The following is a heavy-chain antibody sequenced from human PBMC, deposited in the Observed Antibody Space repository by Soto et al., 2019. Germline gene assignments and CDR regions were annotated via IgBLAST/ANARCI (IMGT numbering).Heavy chain of an antibody. CDR1: GFTFSSYA. CDR2: ISGSGGST. V-gene: IGHV3-23*01. Sequence: PGGSLRLSCAASGFTFSSYAMSWVRQAPGKGLEWVSAISGSGGSTYYADSVKGRFTISRDNSKNTLYLQMNSLRAEDTAVYYCAKKGDGYNDEYYFDYWGQGTLVTVSS. J-gene: IGHJ4*02. D-gene: IGHD5-12*01. CDR3: AKKGDGYNDEYYFDY.